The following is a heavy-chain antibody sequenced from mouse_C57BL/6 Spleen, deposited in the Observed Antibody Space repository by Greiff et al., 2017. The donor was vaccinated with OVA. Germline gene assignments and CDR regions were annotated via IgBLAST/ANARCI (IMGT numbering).Heavy chain of an antibody. Sequence: VQLQQSGAELVRPGASVKLSCKASGYTFTDYYINWVKQRPGQGLEWIARIYPGSGNTYYNEKFKGKATLTAEKSSSTAYLQLSSLTSEDSAVYVCARGGVRGAMDYWGQGTSVTVSS. CDR1: GYTFTDYY. V-gene: IGHV1-76*01. CDR3: ARGGVRGAMDY. J-gene: IGHJ4*01. CDR2: IYPGSGNT.